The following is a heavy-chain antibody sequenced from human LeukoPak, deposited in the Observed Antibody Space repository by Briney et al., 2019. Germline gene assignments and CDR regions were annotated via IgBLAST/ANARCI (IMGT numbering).Heavy chain of an antibody. V-gene: IGHV1-69*13. CDR2: IIPIFGTA. D-gene: IGHD2/OR15-2a*01. CDR1: GGTFSSYA. Sequence: SVTVSCTASGGTFSSYAISWVRQAPGQGLEWMGGIIPIFGTANYAQKFQGRVTITADESTSTAYMELSSLRSEDTAVYYCASAYGPFLTNWFDPWGQGTLVTVSS. J-gene: IGHJ5*02. CDR3: ASAYGPFLTNWFDP.